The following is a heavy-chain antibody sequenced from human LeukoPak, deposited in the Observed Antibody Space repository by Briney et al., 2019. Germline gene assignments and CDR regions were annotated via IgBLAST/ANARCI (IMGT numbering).Heavy chain of an antibody. CDR1: GFTFSSYG. J-gene: IGHJ5*02. V-gene: IGHV3-23*01. CDR2: ISGSGGST. CDR3: AKDGSGWYGGNWFDP. D-gene: IGHD6-19*01. Sequence: GGSLRLSCAASGFTFSSYGMHWVRQAPGKGLEWVSAISGSGGSTYYADSVKGRFTISRDNSKNTLYLQMNSLRAEDTAVYYCAKDGSGWYGGNWFDPWGQGTLVTVSS.